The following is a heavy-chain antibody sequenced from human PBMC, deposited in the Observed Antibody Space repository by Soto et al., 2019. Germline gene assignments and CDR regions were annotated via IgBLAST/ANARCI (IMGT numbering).Heavy chain of an antibody. J-gene: IGHJ3*02. V-gene: IGHV1-69*13. CDR3: ARVSRGYLGAFDI. CDR1: GGTFSSYA. CDR2: IIPIFGTA. D-gene: IGHD3-22*01. Sequence: FSVKVSCKASGGTFSSYAISWVRHTPGQGLEWMGGIIPIFGTANYAQKFQGRVTITADESTSTAYMELSSLRSEDTAVYYCARVSRGYLGAFDIWGQGTMVTVSS.